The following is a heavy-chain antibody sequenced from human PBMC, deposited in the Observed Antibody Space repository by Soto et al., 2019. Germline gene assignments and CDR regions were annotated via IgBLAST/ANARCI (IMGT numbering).Heavy chain of an antibody. CDR1: GFTFSSYA. Sequence: QVQLVESGGGVVQPGRSLRLSCAASGFTFSSYAMHWVRQAPGKGLEWVAVISYDGSNKYYADSVKGRFTISRDNSKNTLYLQMNSLRAEDTAVYYCARVGIAVAHYGMDVWGQGTTVTVSS. V-gene: IGHV3-30-3*01. J-gene: IGHJ6*02. D-gene: IGHD6-19*01. CDR2: ISYDGSNK. CDR3: ARVGIAVAHYGMDV.